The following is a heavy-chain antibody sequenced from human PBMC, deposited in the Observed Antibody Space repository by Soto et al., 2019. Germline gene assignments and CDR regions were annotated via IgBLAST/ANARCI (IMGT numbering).Heavy chain of an antibody. V-gene: IGHV1-3*01. J-gene: IGHJ6*02. D-gene: IGHD3-10*01. Sequence: QVQLVQSGAEVKKPGASVKVSCKASGYTFTSYAMHWVRQAPGQRLEWMGWINAGNGNTKYSQKFQGRVTITRDTSASTAYMELSSLRSEDTAVYYCAKLINENYYYYYAMDVWGQGTTVTVSS. CDR1: GYTFTSYA. CDR3: AKLINENYYYYYAMDV. CDR2: INAGNGNT.